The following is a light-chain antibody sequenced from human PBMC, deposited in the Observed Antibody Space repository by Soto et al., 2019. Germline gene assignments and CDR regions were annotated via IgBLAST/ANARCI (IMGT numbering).Light chain of an antibody. J-gene: IGKJ2*01. V-gene: IGKV1-9*01. CDR3: QHLNDDRYT. Sequence: DIQLTQSPSFLSASVGDRVTITCRASQAISSSLAWYQHNPGKAPKLLIYAASTLQNGVPSSFSGSGSGTEFTLPISRLQPEDFATYYCQHLNDDRYTLGQGTKVEIK. CDR2: AAS. CDR1: QAISSS.